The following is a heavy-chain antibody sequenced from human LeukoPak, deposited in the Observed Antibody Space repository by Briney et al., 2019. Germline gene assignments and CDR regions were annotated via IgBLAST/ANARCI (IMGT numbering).Heavy chain of an antibody. Sequence: SETLSLTCAVSGYSISSGYYWGWIRQPPGKGLAWIGSIYHSGSTYYNPSLKSRVTISVDTSKNQFSLKLSSVTAADTAVYYCAGPDKDVVVVVAATRYYYYGMDVWGKGTTVTVSS. V-gene: IGHV4-38-2*01. CDR2: IYHSGST. CDR1: GYSISSGYY. D-gene: IGHD2-15*01. CDR3: AGPDKDVVVVVAATRYYYYGMDV. J-gene: IGHJ6*04.